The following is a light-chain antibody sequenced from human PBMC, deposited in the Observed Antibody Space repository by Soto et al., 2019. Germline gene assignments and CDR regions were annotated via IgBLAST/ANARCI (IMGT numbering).Light chain of an antibody. J-gene: IGLJ1*01. Sequence: LTQPPSASGSPGQSVTISCTGTSSDIGTYDYVSWYQHLPDKAPKLIIYEVSKRPSGVPDRFSGSKSGNTASLTVSGLQAEDEGDYYCCSYGGGNNFYDFGTGTKVTVL. CDR2: EVS. CDR3: CSYGGGNNFYD. CDR1: SSDIGTYDY. V-gene: IGLV2-8*01.